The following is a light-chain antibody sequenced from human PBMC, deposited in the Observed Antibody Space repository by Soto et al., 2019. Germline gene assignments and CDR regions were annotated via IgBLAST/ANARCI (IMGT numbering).Light chain of an antibody. J-gene: IGLJ1*01. CDR2: EVS. CDR3: SSYRSGGTFV. V-gene: IGLV2-14*01. Sequence: QSALTQPASVSGSPGQSITISCTGTSSDVGGYNYVSWYQQHPGKAPKLMIYEVSNRPSGVSNRFSGSKSDNTASLTISGLQAEDEADYYCSSYRSGGTFVFGSGTKVTVL. CDR1: SSDVGGYNY.